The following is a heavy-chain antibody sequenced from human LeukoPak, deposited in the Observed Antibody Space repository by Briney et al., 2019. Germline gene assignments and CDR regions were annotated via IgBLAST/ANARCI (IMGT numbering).Heavy chain of an antibody. V-gene: IGHV3-74*01. D-gene: IGHD3-3*01. CDR2: INSDGSST. CDR1: GFTFSSYW. J-gene: IGHJ6*02. CDR3: ARDSWGLRFFEWLRMDGMDV. Sequence: GGSLRLSCAASGFTFSSYWMHWVRQAPGKGLVWVSRINSDGSSTSYADSVKGRFTISRDNAKNTLYLQMNSLRAEDTAVYYCARDSWGLRFFEWLRMDGMDVWGQGTTVTVSS.